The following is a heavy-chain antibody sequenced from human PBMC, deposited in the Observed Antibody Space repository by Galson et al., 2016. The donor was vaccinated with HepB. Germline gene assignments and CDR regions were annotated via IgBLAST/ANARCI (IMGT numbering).Heavy chain of an antibody. J-gene: IGHJ5*02. Sequence: SLRLSCAASGFTFSTYAMHWVRQAPGKGLEFVSGISNYGGTTYYADSVKGRFTISRDNSKNSLYLQMSSLRAEDTAVYYCVRDLSEYTGGWFDPWGQGTLVTVSS. V-gene: IGHV3-64D*06. CDR3: VRDLSEYTGGWFDP. CDR1: GFTFSTYA. D-gene: IGHD1-1*01. CDR2: ISNYGGTT.